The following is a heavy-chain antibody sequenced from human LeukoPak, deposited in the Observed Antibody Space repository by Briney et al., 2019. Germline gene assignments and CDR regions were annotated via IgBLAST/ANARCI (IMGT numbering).Heavy chain of an antibody. D-gene: IGHD3-10*01. Sequence: GGSLRLFCAASGFTFSSYEMNWVRQAPGKGLEWVSYISSSGSTIYYADSVKGRFTISRDNAKNSLYLQMNSLRAEDTAVYYCASQGYYYGSGSYYFDYWGQGTLVTVSS. CDR3: ASQGYYYGSGSYYFDY. CDR1: GFTFSSYE. V-gene: IGHV3-48*03. CDR2: ISSSGSTI. J-gene: IGHJ4*02.